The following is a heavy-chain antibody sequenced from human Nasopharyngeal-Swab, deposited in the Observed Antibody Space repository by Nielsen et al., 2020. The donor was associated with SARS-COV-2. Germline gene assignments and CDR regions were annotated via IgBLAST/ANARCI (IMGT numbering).Heavy chain of an antibody. CDR3: ARGGWGFDY. D-gene: IGHD6-19*01. CDR1: GFTFSSYS. Sequence: GESLKISFAASGFTFSSYSMNWVRQAPGKGLEWVSSISSSSSYIYYADSVKGRFTISRDNAKNSLYLQMNSLRAEDTAVYYCARGGWGFDYWGQGTLVTVSS. CDR2: ISSSSSYI. J-gene: IGHJ4*02. V-gene: IGHV3-21*01.